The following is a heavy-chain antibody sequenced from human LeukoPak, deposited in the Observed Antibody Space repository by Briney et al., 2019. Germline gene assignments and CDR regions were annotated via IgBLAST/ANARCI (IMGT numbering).Heavy chain of an antibody. V-gene: IGHV1-18*01. CDR1: GYTFANFG. CDR2: ISAHNGNT. CDR3: ARVRIAYCSGGSCDLHS. Sequence: ASVKVSCKASGYTFANFGFSWVRQAPGQGPEWMGWISAHNGNTNYAQKFQGRVTMTTDTSTSTTYMELRSLRSDDTAVYYCARVRIAYCSGGSCDLHSWGQGTLVTVSS. J-gene: IGHJ4*02. D-gene: IGHD2-15*01.